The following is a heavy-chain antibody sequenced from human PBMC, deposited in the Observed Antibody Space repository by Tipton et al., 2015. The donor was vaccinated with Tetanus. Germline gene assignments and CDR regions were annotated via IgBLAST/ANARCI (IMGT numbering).Heavy chain of an antibody. CDR2: ISSSSRYI. Sequence: SLRLSCAASGFTLSRYTLNWVRQAPGKGLEWVSSISSSSRYIYYADSVKGRFTISRDNAKNSLYLQMNSLRAEDTAIYYCARSYSDTFLFRLDYWGQGALVTVSS. V-gene: IGHV3-21*01. J-gene: IGHJ4*02. CDR1: GFTLSRYT. D-gene: IGHD4-17*01. CDR3: ARSYSDTFLFRLDY.